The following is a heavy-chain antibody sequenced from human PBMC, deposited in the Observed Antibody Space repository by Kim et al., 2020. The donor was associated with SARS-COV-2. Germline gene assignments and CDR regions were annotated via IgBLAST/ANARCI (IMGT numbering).Heavy chain of an antibody. CDR2: HSGST. D-gene: IGHD2-21*01. Sequence: HSGSTNYNPSLKGRVTISVDTSKNQFSLKLSSVTAADTAVYYCARGVIEAWGQGTLVTVSS. CDR3: ARGVIEA. J-gene: IGHJ4*02. V-gene: IGHV4-34*01.